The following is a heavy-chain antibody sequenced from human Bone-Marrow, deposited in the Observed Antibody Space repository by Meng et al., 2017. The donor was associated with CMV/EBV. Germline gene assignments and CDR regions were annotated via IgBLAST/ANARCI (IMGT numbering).Heavy chain of an antibody. CDR3: ARGIGQQLGLPLDY. J-gene: IGHJ4*02. D-gene: IGHD6-13*01. CDR2: IYYSGST. V-gene: IGHV4-39*07. CDR1: GGSFSSYY. Sequence: SQTLSLTCAVYGGSFSSYYWGWIRQPPGKGLEWIGSIYYSGSTYYNPSLKSRVTISVDTSKNQFSLKLSSVTAADTAVYYCARGIGQQLGLPLDYWGQGTVVTVSS.